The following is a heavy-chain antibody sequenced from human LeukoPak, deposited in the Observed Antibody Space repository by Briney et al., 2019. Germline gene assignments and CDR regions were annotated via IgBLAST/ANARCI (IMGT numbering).Heavy chain of an antibody. CDR2: MNPNSGNT. CDR3: ARGWNWNDKFDY. V-gene: IGHV1-8*03. Sequence: ASVKVSCKASGYTFTSYDINWVRQATGQGLEWMGWMNPNSGNTGYAQKFQGRVTITRNTSISTAYMELSSLRSEDTAVYYCARGWNWNDKFDYWGQGTLVTVSS. D-gene: IGHD1-1*01. J-gene: IGHJ4*02. CDR1: GYTFTSYD.